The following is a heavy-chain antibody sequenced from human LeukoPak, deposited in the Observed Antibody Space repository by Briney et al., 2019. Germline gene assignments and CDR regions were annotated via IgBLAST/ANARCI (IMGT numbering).Heavy chain of an antibody. D-gene: IGHD4-23*01. V-gene: IGHV3-23*01. CDR2: ISGSGGST. J-gene: IGHJ3*02. CDR1: GFTFSNFA. CDR3: AISPTVDAAFHI. Sequence: GGSLRLSCAAFGFTFSNFAVRGVRQAPGKGLEWVSAISGSGGSTYYADSVKGRFTISRDNSKNTLYLQMNSLRAEDTAVYYCAISPTVDAAFHIWGQGTMVTVSS.